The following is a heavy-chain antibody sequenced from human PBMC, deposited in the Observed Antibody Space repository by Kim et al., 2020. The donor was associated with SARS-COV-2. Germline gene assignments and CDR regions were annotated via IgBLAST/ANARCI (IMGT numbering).Heavy chain of an antibody. D-gene: IGHD3-16*01. V-gene: IGHV1-69*04. J-gene: IGHJ3*02. CDR3: ARDRAGGGAFDI. Sequence: NYAQKFQGRVTITADKSTRTAYMELSSLRSEDTAVYYCARDRAGGGAFDIWGQGTMVTVSS.